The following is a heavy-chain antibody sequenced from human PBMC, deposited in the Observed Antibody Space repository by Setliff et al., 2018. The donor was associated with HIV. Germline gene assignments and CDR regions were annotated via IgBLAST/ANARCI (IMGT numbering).Heavy chain of an antibody. V-gene: IGHV1-2*02. J-gene: IGHJ4*02. CDR3: AGDRGRYGDYRDFDY. CDR2: INPSDGGA. Sequence: ASVKVSCKASGYAFTGYYLHWVRQAPGQGLEWMGWINPSDGGAKYADNFEGRVTMTRDTSISTFYMEVTRLPADDTAVYYCAGDRGRYGDYRDFDYWGQGALVTVSS. CDR1: GYAFTGYY. D-gene: IGHD4-17*01.